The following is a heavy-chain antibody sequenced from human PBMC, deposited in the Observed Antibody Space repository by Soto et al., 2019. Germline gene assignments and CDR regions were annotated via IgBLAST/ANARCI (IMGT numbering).Heavy chain of an antibody. CDR2: INPDSGGT. CDR3: ATGAVSATAMGDF. V-gene: IGHV1-2*02. D-gene: IGHD2-2*01. J-gene: IGHJ4*01. Sequence: GASVKVSCKVSGYTFSGYHMHWVRQAPGQGLEYMGWINPDSGGTHYAQKFQGRVSMTRDTSISTAYMELSRLRPDDTAVYYCATGAVSATAMGDFRGKGTLFTVSS. CDR1: GYTFSGYH.